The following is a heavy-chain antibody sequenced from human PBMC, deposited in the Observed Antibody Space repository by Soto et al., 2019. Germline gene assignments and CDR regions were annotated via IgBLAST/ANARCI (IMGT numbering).Heavy chain of an antibody. CDR3: ARGRFDYGGKGPLRYGMDV. CDR2: IIPIFGTA. Sequence: QVQLVQSGAEVKKPGSSVKVSCKASGGTFSSYAISWVRQAPGQGLEWMGGIIPIFGTANYAQKFQGRVTITADESTRTAYMELSSLRSEDTAVYYSARGRFDYGGKGPLRYGMDVWRQGTTVSVSS. CDR1: GGTFSSYA. J-gene: IGHJ6*02. V-gene: IGHV1-69*12. D-gene: IGHD4-17*01.